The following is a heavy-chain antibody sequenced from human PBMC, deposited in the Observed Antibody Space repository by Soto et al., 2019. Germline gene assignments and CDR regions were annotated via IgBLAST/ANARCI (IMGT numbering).Heavy chain of an antibody. Sequence: SETLSLTCTVSGGSISSYYWSWIRQPPGKGLEWIGYIYYSGSTNYNPSLKSRVTISVDTSKNQFSLKLSSVTAADTAVYYCARAEALRYFDWLYTDAFDTWGQGTKVTVSS. CDR3: ARAEALRYFDWLYTDAFDT. D-gene: IGHD3-9*01. V-gene: IGHV4-59*01. CDR2: IYYSGST. J-gene: IGHJ3*02. CDR1: GGSISSYY.